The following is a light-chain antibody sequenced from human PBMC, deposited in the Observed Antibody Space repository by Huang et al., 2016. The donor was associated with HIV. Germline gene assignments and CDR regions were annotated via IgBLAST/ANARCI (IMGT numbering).Light chain of an antibody. J-gene: IGKJ2*01. CDR3: QQYNNWPPYT. Sequence: EIVMTQSPATLSVSPGERATLSCRASQSINSNLAWYQQKPGQAPRLLIYGASTRATGIPASVSGSGSGTEFTLTISSLQSEDFAVYYCQQYNNWPPYTFGQGTKLEIK. CDR1: QSINSN. V-gene: IGKV3-15*01. CDR2: GAS.